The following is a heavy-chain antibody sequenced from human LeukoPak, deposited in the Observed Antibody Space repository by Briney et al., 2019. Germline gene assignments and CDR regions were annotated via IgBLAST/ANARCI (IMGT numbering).Heavy chain of an antibody. J-gene: IGHJ4*02. D-gene: IGHD6-13*01. CDR2: ISGSSRHK. CDR1: GFTFSSYT. CDR3: ARPANFAAGYYINY. V-gene: IGHV3-21*01. Sequence: PGGSLRLSCAASGFTFSSYTMNWVRQAPGKGLEWVSSISGSSRHKYYADSVKGRFTISRDNAKNSLYLQMNSLRAEDTAVYYCARPANFAAGYYINYGGQGTLVTVSS.